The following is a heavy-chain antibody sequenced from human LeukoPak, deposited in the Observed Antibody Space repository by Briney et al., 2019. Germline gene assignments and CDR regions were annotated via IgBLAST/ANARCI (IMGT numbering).Heavy chain of an antibody. V-gene: IGHV1-69*13. CDR3: AVLAGRVLTTSGKDLDY. CDR1: GGTFSTSA. D-gene: IGHD1-1*01. J-gene: IGHJ4*02. Sequence: SVKVSCKASGGTFSTSAISWVRQAPGQGLEWMGGIIPIFGTANYAQRFQGRVTITADESTSTVYMELSSLSSDDTAVYYCAVLAGRVLTTSGKDLDYWGQGTLVTVSS. CDR2: IIPIFGTA.